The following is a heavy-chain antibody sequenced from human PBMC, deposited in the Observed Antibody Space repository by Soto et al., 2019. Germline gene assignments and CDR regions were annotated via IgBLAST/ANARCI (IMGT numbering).Heavy chain of an antibody. J-gene: IGHJ4*02. V-gene: IGHV3-48*02. CDR3: ARSIRPRQLSRIDY. D-gene: IGHD1-1*01. CDR1: GFTFSSYS. Sequence: PGGSLRLSCAASGFTFSSYSMNWVRQAPGKGLEWVSYISSSSSTIYYADSVKGRFTISRDNAKNSLYLQMNSLRDEDTAVYYCARSIRPRQLSRIDYWGQGTLVTVSS. CDR2: ISSSSSTI.